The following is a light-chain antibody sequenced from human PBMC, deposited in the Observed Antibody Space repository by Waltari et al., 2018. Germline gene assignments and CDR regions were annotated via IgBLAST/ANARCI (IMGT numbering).Light chain of an antibody. CDR1: QSPEAFDGNIY. CDR2: KIF. CDR3: MQATHWPYT. Sequence: DVVMTQSPLSLPVTLGQSASISCRSSQSPEAFDGNIYLNWFQQRPGQSPRRLIYKIFHRDSGVPNRISGSGSGTDFTLKISRVEAEDVGVYYCMQATHWPYTFGQGTKLEIK. V-gene: IGKV2-30*01. J-gene: IGKJ2*01.